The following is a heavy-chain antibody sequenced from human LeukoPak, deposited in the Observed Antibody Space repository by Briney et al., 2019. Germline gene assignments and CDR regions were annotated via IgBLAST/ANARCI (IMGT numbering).Heavy chain of an antibody. CDR2: INPNSGGT. CDR1: GYTFTGYY. V-gene: IGHV1-2*02. J-gene: IGHJ4*02. CDR3: ARDQFCSGGSCYLIDY. Sequence: ASVKVSCKASGYTFTGYYMHWVRQAPGQGLEWMGWINPNSGGTNYAQKFQGRVTMTRDTSISTAYMELSRLRSDDTAVYYCARDQFCSGGSCYLIDYWGQGTLVTVSS. D-gene: IGHD2-15*01.